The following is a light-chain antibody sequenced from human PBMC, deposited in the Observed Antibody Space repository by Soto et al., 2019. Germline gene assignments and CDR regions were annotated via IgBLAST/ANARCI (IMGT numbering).Light chain of an antibody. Sequence: QSALTQPASVSGSPGQSITISCTGTSSDVGGHNYVSWYQQHPGTAPKLMIYEVTNRPSGVSNRFSGSKSGNTASLTISGLQAEDEADYSCSSYTSRTNLDVVFGGGTKLTVL. CDR2: EVT. V-gene: IGLV2-14*01. J-gene: IGLJ2*01. CDR1: SSDVGGHNY. CDR3: SSYTSRTNLDVV.